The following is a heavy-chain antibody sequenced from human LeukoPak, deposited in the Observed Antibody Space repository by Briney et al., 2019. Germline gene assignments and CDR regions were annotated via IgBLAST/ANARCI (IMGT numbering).Heavy chain of an antibody. CDR1: GGSISRYY. CDR3: ARGKVLVVVPAAMAPTRNWFDP. CDR2: INHSGST. V-gene: IGHV4-34*01. J-gene: IGHJ5*02. Sequence: SETLSLTCSVSGGSISRYYWTWIRQPPGKGLEWIGEINHSGSTNYNPSLKSRVTISVDTSKNQFSLKLSSVTAADTAVYYCARGKVLVVVPAAMAPTRNWFDPWGQGTLVTVSS. D-gene: IGHD2-2*01.